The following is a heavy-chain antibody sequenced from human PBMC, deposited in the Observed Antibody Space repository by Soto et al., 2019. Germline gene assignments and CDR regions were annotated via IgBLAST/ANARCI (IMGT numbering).Heavy chain of an antibody. CDR2: ISGSGGST. Sequence: EVQLLESGGGLVQPGGSLRLSCAASGFTFSTYAMSWVRQAPGKGLEWVSAISGSGGSTYYADSVKGRFTISRDNSKNTLYLPMNSLRAEDTAVYYCAKGHYGSVTSLDYWGQGTLVTVSS. V-gene: IGHV3-23*01. CDR3: AKGHYGSVTSLDY. CDR1: GFTFSTYA. J-gene: IGHJ4*02. D-gene: IGHD3-10*01.